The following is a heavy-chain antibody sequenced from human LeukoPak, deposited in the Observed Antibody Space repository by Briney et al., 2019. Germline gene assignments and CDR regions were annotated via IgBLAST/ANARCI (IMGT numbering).Heavy chain of an antibody. V-gene: IGHV3-74*01. CDR3: ARQVDPALVADYYYYGMGV. Sequence: GGSLRTSIAASGITLSNAWMTWVRQAPGKQQVWVSRINSDERRTSYADSVKGRFTITRDNVNNTLYLQMNSLRAEDTAVYYCARQVDPALVADYYYYGMGVWGQGTTVTVSS. J-gene: IGHJ6*02. D-gene: IGHD5-18*01. CDR2: INSDERRT. CDR1: GITLSNAW.